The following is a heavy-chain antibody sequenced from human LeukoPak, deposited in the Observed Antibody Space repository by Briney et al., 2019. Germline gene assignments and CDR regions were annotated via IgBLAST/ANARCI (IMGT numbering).Heavy chain of an antibody. CDR2: ISGSGGGT. D-gene: IGHD6-19*01. CDR1: GFTFSSYA. CDR3: AKSRDSSVAFDY. V-gene: IGHV3-23*01. Sequence: GGSLRLSCAASGFTFSSYAMTWVRQAPGKGLEWVSAISGSGGGTYYADSVKGRFTIFRDNSKNTLYLQMNSLRAEDAAVYYCAKSRDSSVAFDYWGQGTLVTVSS. J-gene: IGHJ4*02.